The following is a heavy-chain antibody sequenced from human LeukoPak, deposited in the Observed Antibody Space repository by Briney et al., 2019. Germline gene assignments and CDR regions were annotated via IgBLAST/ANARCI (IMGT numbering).Heavy chain of an antibody. D-gene: IGHD1-26*01. J-gene: IGHJ3*02. V-gene: IGHV1-69*04. CDR3: ASRNSGSYLGAFDI. CDR2: IIPIFGIA. Sequence: SVKVSCKASGGSFSSYAISWVRQAPGQGLEWMGRIIPIFGIANYAQKFQGRVTITADKSTSTAYMELSSLRSEDTAVYYCASRNSGSYLGAFDIWGQGTMVTVSS. CDR1: GGSFSSYA.